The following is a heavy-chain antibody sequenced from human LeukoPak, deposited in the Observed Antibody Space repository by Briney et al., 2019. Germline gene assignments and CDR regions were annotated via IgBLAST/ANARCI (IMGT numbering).Heavy chain of an antibody. D-gene: IGHD6-13*01. Sequence: GASVKVSCKASGYTFTSYDINWVRQATGQGLEWMGWMNPNSGNTGYAQKFQGRVTMTRNTSISTAYMELSSLRSEDTAVYYCARDSSSWVGHYYYYMDVWGKGTTVTISS. CDR3: ARDSSSWVGHYYYYMDV. CDR2: MNPNSGNT. J-gene: IGHJ6*03. V-gene: IGHV1-8*02. CDR1: GYTFTSYD.